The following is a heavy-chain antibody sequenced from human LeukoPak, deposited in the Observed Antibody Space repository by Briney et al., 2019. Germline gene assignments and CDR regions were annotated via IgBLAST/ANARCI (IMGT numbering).Heavy chain of an antibody. CDR2: INPNSGGT. D-gene: IGHD3-22*01. CDR1: GYTFTGYY. CDR3: ARGDDSSGYPYFAY. J-gene: IGHJ4*02. Sequence: ASVKVSYKASGYTFTGYYMHWVRQAPGQGLEWMGWINPNSGGTNYAQKFQGRVTMTRDTSISTAYMELSRLRSDDTAVYYCARGDDSSGYPYFAYWGQGTLVTVSS. V-gene: IGHV1-2*02.